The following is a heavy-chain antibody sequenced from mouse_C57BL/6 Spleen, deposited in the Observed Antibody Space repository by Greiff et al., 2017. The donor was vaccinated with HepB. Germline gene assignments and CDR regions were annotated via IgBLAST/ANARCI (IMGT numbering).Heavy chain of an antibody. J-gene: IGHJ2*01. CDR1: GYSFTGYY. Sequence: EVQLQQSGPELVKPGASVKISCKASGYSFTGYYMNWVKQSPEKSLEWIGEINPTTGGTTYNQKFKAKATLTVDKSSSTAYMQLKSLTSEDSAVYYCARGLLCDYWGQGTTLTVSS. CDR3: ARGLLCDY. CDR2: INPTTGGT. D-gene: IGHD2-1*01. V-gene: IGHV1-42*01.